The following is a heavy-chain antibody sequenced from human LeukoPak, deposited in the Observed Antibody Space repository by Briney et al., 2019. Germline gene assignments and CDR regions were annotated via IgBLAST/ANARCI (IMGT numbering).Heavy chain of an antibody. Sequence: SVKVSCKASGGTFSSYAISWVRQAPGQGLEWMGGISPIFGTANYAQKFQGRVTITADESTSTAYMELSSLRSEDTAVYYCARGSSRGYSGRYNWFDPWGQGTLVTVSS. D-gene: IGHD5-18*01. V-gene: IGHV1-69*13. CDR1: GGTFSSYA. J-gene: IGHJ5*02. CDR3: ARGSSRGYSGRYNWFDP. CDR2: ISPIFGTA.